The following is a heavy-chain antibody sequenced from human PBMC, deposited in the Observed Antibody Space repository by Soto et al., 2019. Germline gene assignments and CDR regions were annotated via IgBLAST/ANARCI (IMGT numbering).Heavy chain of an antibody. V-gene: IGHV3-9*01. J-gene: IGHJ6*02. D-gene: IGHD2-21*01. CDR3: TKGRSAIPSTDATFGMDV. Sequence: MQLVESGGGLVQPGRSLRLSCATSGFTFEDYTMHWVRQAPGKGLEWVSGITWDSDIKGYAASVKGRFTISRDNAKNSLYLQMTSLRPEDKALYYGTKGRSAIPSTDATFGMDVWGQGTTVTVSS. CDR2: ITWDSDIK. CDR1: GFTFEDYT.